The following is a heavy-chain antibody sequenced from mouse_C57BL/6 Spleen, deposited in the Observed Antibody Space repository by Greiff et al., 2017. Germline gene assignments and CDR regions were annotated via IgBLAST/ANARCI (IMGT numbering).Heavy chain of an antibody. CDR1: GYSFTGYY. CDR3: ARSRDGYPLYAMDY. V-gene: IGHV1-42*01. J-gene: IGHJ4*01. D-gene: IGHD2-3*01. Sequence: VQLKQSGPELVKPGASVKISCKASGYSFTGYYMNWVKQSPEKSLEWIGEINPSTGGTTYNQKFKAKATLTVDKSSSTAYMQLKSLTSEDSAVYYCARSRDGYPLYAMDYWGQGTSGTVSS. CDR2: INPSTGGT.